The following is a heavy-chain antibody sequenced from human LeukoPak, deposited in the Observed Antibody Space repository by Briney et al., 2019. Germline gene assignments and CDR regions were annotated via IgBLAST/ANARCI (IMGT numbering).Heavy chain of an antibody. Sequence: SETLSLTCTVSGGSISSYYWSWIRQPRGKGLEWIGYIYYSGSTNYNPSLKSRVTISVDTSKNQFSLKLSSVTAADTAVYYCARDSPGDSPFDYWGQGTLVTVSS. J-gene: IGHJ4*02. CDR1: GGSISSYY. CDR2: IYYSGST. V-gene: IGHV4-59*01. CDR3: ARDSPGDSPFDY. D-gene: IGHD6-13*01.